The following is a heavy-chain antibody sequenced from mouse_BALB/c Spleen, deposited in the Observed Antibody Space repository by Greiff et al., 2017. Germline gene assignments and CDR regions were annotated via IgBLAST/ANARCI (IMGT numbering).Heavy chain of an antibody. CDR2: IYPGNVNT. Sequence: QVQLQQSGPELVKPGASVRISCKASGYTFTSYYIHWVQQRPGQGLELIGWIYPGNVNTKYNEKFKGKATLTADKSSSTAYMQLSSLTSEDSAVYFAGRRGGYDHHDYWGQGTTVTVSA. V-gene: IGHV1S56*01. J-gene: IGHJ2*01. D-gene: IGHD3-1*01. CDR3: GRRGGYDHHDY. CDR1: GYTFTSYY.